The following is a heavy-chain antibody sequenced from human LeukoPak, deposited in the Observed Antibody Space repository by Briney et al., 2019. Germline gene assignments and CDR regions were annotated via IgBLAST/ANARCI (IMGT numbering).Heavy chain of an antibody. CDR1: GDSINTYY. CDR2: IYYSGST. J-gene: IGHJ4*01. Sequence: PSETLSLTCSVSGDSINTYYWTWIRQPPGKGLEWIGSIYYSGSTNYNPSLKSRVTISIDTSKNQFSLTLTSVTEADTALYFCARDYGGKLDYWGHGTLVSVSS. D-gene: IGHD3-10*01. V-gene: IGHV4-59*01. CDR3: ARDYGGKLDY.